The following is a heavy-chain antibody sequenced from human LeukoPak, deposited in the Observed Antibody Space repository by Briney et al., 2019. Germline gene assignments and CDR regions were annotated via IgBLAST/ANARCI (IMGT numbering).Heavy chain of an antibody. CDR2: ISSSSSYI. D-gene: IGHD3-22*01. J-gene: IGHJ4*02. Sequence: GGSLRLSCAASGFTFSSYSMNRVRQAPGKGLEWVSSISSSSSYIYYADSVKGRFTISRDNAKNSLYLQMNSLRAEDTAVYYCARDGIRDYYDSSGFDWGQGTLVTISS. CDR3: ARDGIRDYYDSSGFD. CDR1: GFTFSSYS. V-gene: IGHV3-21*01.